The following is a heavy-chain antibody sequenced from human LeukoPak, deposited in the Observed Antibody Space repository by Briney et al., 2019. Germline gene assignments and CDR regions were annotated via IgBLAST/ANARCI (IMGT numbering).Heavy chain of an antibody. CDR3: ARHHYYGSGKTDY. J-gene: IGHJ4*02. V-gene: IGHV4-59*08. Sequence: PSETLSLTCTVSGGSISNYYWSWIRQPPGKGLEWIGYIYYSGSTNYNPSLKSRVTISVDTSKNQFSLKLSSVTAADTAVYYCARHHYYGSGKTDYWGQGTLVTVSS. CDR2: IYYSGST. D-gene: IGHD3-10*01. CDR1: GGSISNYY.